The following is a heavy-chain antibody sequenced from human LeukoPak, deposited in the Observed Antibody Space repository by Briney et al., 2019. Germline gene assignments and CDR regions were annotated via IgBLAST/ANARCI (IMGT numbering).Heavy chain of an antibody. CDR3: ARDCSGGSCYSGVVDY. Sequence: SETLSLTCTVSGDSLSSSFWSWIRQPAGKGLEWIGRIYTSGYTNYNPSLKSRVTMTVDTSKNQFSLKLNSLTAADAAVYYCARDCSGGSCYSGVVDYWGQGTLVTVSS. CDR1: GDSLSSSF. J-gene: IGHJ4*02. D-gene: IGHD2-15*01. V-gene: IGHV4-4*07. CDR2: IYTSGYT.